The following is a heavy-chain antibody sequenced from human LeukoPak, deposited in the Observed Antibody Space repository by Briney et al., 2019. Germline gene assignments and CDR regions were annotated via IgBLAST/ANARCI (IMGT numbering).Heavy chain of an antibody. Sequence: PSETLSLTCTVSGGSINSSSYYWGWIRQPPGKGLEWIGSIYYSGSTYYNPSLKSRVTISVDTSKNKFSLKLSSVTATDTAVYYCASVKVAYYDILTGYYNLYYFDYWGQGTLVTVSS. CDR2: IYYSGST. D-gene: IGHD3-9*01. CDR3: ASVKVAYYDILTGYYNLYYFDY. V-gene: IGHV4-39*01. CDR1: GGSINSSSYY. J-gene: IGHJ4*02.